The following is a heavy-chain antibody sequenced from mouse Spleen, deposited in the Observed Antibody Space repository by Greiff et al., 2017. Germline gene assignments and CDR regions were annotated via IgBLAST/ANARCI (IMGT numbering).Heavy chain of an antibody. CDR1: GYTFTSYW. J-gene: IGHJ2*01. D-gene: IGHD3-2*01. CDR2: INPSSGYT. CDR3: AIRQLGLHGDFDY. Sequence: QVQLQQSGAELAKPGASVKLSCKASGYTFTSYWMHWVKQRPGQGLEWIGYINPSSGYTKYNQKFKDKATSTADKSSSTAYMQLSSLTYEDSAVYYCAIRQLGLHGDFDYWGQGTTLTVSS. V-gene: IGHV1-7*01.